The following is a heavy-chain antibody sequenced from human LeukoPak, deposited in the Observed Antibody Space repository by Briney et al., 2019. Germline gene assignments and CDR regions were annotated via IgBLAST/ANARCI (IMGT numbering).Heavy chain of an antibody. CDR1: GVSLSSSNSY. CDR3: ARQTGSGLFILP. J-gene: IGHJ4*02. Sequence: SGTLSLTCTVSGVSLSSSNSYWGWIRQPPGKGLEWIGSIYYSGNTYYNASLKSQVSISIDTSKNRFSLKLTSVTAADTAVYYCARQTGSGLFILPGGQGTLVTVSS. V-gene: IGHV4-39*01. CDR2: IYYSGNT. D-gene: IGHD3/OR15-3a*01.